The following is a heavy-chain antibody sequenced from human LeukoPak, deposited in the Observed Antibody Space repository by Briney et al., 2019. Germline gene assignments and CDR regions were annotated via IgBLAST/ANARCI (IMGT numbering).Heavy chain of an antibody. CDR2: MNPNSGNT. D-gene: IGHD1-26*01. CDR3: ARDAQGLGRDYFDY. J-gene: IGHJ4*02. V-gene: IGHV1-8*01. CDR1: GYTFTSYD. Sequence: ASVKVSCKASGYTFTSYDINWVRQATGQGLEWMGWMNPNSGNTGYEQKFQGRVTITRDTSASTAYMELSSLRSEDMAVYYCARDAQGLGRDYFDYWGQGTLVTVSS.